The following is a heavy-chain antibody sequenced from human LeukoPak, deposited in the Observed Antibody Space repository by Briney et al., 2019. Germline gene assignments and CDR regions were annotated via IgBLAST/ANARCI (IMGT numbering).Heavy chain of an antibody. CDR1: GASMNTYY. CDR3: ARMGVSYYYDSTAYYPVAFDV. CDR2: ISSTGST. Sequence: SETLSLTCTVSGASMNTYYWTWIRQFPGKGLEWIGYISSTGSTNYNPSLKSRVTISLDTSKNQFSLELSSVTATDTAMYYCARMGVSYYYDSTAYYPVAFDVWGQGTVVIVSS. V-gene: IGHV4-59*08. J-gene: IGHJ3*01. D-gene: IGHD3-22*01.